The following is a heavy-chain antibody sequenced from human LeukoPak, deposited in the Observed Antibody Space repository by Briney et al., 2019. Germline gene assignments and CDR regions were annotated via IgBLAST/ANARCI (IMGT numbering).Heavy chain of an antibody. CDR3: ARTRYYYNSRSYGAPYYFDY. V-gene: IGHV4-39*01. CDR1: GGSISSSSYY. J-gene: IGHJ4*02. Sequence: PSETLSLTCTVSGGSISSSSYYWGWIRQPPGKGLEWIGSIYYSGSTYYNPSLKSRVTISVDTSKNQFSLKLSSVTAADTAVYYCARTRYYYNSRSYGAPYYFDYWGQGTLVTVSS. CDR2: IYYSGST. D-gene: IGHD3-10*01.